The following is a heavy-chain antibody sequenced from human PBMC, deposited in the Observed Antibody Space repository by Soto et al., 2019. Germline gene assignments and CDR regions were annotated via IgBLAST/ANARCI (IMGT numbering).Heavy chain of an antibody. CDR3: ARGRLRGFLEWLPPYYYMDV. CDR1: GYTFTSYD. CDR2: MNPNSGNT. V-gene: IGHV1-8*01. J-gene: IGHJ6*03. D-gene: IGHD3-3*01. Sequence: GASVKVSCKASGYTFTSYDINWARQATGQGLEWMGWMNPNSGNTGYAQKFQGRVTMTRNTSISTAYMELSSLRSEDTAVYYCARGRLRGFLEWLPPYYYMDVWGKGTTVTVSS.